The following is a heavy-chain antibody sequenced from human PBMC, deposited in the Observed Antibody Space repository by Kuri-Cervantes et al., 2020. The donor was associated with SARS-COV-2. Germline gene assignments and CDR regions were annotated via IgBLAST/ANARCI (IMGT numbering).Heavy chain of an antibody. CDR2: ISYDGSTL. CDR3: AKNSLAPTPEYMDV. CDR1: GFTFGNYA. V-gene: IGHV3-30*04. J-gene: IGHJ6*03. Sequence: GGSLRLSCAASGFTFGNYATHWVRQAPGKGLEWVAIISYDGSTLYQNSVKGRFTISRDTSKNTLYLQMNSLRAEDAAVYYCAKNSLAPTPEYMDVWGKGTTVTVSS. D-gene: IGHD2-2*01.